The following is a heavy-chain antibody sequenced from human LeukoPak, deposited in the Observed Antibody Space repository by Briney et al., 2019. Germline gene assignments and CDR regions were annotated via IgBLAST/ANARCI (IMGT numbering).Heavy chain of an antibody. J-gene: IGHJ6*02. V-gene: IGHV3-21*01. D-gene: IGHD5-18*01. CDR3: ARVGTIHLRLRPHLGYYGMDV. CDR2: ISSTSSYV. CDR1: GFTFSTYS. Sequence: PGGSLRLSCAASGFTFSTYSLNWVRRAPGKGLEWVSSISSTSSYVYYADSVKGRFTNTRDNAKNSLFLQMNSLRAEVTAVYYGARVGTIHLRLRPHLGYYGMDVWGQGTPVTVSS.